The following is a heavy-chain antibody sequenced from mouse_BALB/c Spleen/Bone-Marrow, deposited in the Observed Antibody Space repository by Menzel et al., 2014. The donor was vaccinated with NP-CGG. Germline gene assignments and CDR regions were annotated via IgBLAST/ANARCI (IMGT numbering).Heavy chain of an antibody. D-gene: IGHD1-1*01. Sequence: EVKLVESGGGLVQPGGSLRLSCATSGFTFTDYYMSWVRQPPGKALEWLGFIRNKDNGYTTEYSASVKGRFTISRDNSQSILYLQMNTLRAEDSATYYCARDKNYGSSWYFDVWGAGTTVTVSS. V-gene: IGHV7-3*02. CDR2: IRNKDNGYTT. J-gene: IGHJ1*01. CDR3: ARDKNYGSSWYFDV. CDR1: GFTFTDYY.